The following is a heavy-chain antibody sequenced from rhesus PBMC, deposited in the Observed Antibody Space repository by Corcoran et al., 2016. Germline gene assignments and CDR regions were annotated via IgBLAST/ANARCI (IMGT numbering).Heavy chain of an antibody. V-gene: IGHV1-111*02. CDR1: GYTFTDYS. CDR3: ATGGAAGNRVAGDAFDF. CDR2: VDPEDGEA. Sequence: EVQLVQSGAEVTKPGASVKISCKASGYTFTDYSLHWVRQAPGKGLEWMGRVDPEDGEAIHAQKFQDRGTITADTSTDTAYMERSSLRSEDTAVYYCATGGAAGNRVAGDAFDFWGQGLRVTVSS. J-gene: IGHJ3*01. D-gene: IGHD6-31*01.